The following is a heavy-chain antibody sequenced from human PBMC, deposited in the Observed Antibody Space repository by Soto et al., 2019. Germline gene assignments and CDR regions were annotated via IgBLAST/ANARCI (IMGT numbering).Heavy chain of an antibody. CDR1: GYSFTTYW. CDR3: ARLMYSGSYLDAFDI. V-gene: IGHV5-51*03. D-gene: IGHD1-26*01. CDR2: IYPGDSDT. Sequence: EVQLVQSGAEVKKPGGSLKISCKGSGYSFTTYWIGWVRQMPGKGLEWMGIIYPGDSDTRYSPSFQGQVTISADKSISTAYLQWSSLKASDTAMYYCARLMYSGSYLDAFDIWGQGTMVTVSS. J-gene: IGHJ3*02.